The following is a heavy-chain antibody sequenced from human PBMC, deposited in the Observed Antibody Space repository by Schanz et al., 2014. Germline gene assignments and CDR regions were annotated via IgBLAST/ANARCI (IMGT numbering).Heavy chain of an antibody. CDR1: GFTFRGHA. CDR2: TSTDGTKT. Sequence: VQLVESGGGLVQPGESLRLSCAASGFTFRGHAMHWVRQAPGQGLEKVAVTSTDGTKTYYAASVRGRFTISRDNSKNTVYLQMNSLRSEDTAVYYCTRDRGALINHNDALDLWGQGTMVSVSS. CDR3: TRDRGALINHNDALDL. J-gene: IGHJ3*01. D-gene: IGHD3-16*01. V-gene: IGHV3-30*04.